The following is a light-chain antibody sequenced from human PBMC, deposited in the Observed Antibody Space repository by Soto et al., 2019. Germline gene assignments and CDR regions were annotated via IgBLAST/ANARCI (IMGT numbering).Light chain of an antibody. J-gene: IGKJ1*01. CDR3: QQYNDWPT. CDR1: QSVNNY. Sequence: EIVLTQSPATLSLSPGERATLSCRASQSVNNYLVWYQQKPGQAPRLLIYDTSDRATGIPARFSGSGSGTEFTLTINSLQSEDFVVYFCQQYNDWPTFGQGTKVDIK. V-gene: IGKV3-11*01. CDR2: DTS.